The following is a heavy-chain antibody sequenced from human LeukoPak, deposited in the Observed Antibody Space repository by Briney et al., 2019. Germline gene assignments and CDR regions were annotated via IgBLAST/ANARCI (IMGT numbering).Heavy chain of an antibody. V-gene: IGHV4-59*01. CDR3: ASGSYSFYYFDY. D-gene: IGHD1-26*01. J-gene: IGHJ4*02. CDR1: GGSIRSYH. CDR2: IYYSGST. Sequence: PSETLSLTCTVSGGSIRSYHWSWIRQPPGKGLEWIGYIYYSGSTIYNPSLKSRVTISVDTSKNQVSLKLSSVTAADTAVYYCASGSYSFYYFDYWGQGTLVTVSS.